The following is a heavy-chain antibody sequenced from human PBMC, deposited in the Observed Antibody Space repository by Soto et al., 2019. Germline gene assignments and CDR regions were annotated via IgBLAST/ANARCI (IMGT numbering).Heavy chain of an antibody. J-gene: IGHJ6*02. CDR1: GGSLSGYY. D-gene: IGHD5-18*01. Sequence: PSWTLSITCAFCGGSLSGYYWSWIRKHPGKGLEWIGEINHSGSTNYNPSLKSRVTISVDTSKNQFSLKLSSVTAADTAVYYCARWGFRVDTAILDLYYYYGMDVWGQGTTVTVSS. V-gene: IGHV4-34*01. CDR2: INHSGST. CDR3: ARWGFRVDTAILDLYYYYGMDV.